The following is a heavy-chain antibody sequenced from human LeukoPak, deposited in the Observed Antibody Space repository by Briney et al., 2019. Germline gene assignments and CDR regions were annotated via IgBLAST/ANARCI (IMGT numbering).Heavy chain of an antibody. V-gene: IGHV4-38-2*02. J-gene: IGHJ4*01. D-gene: IGHD1-26*01. Sequence: SETLSLTCTVSGYSITSDYYWGWIRQSPGKGLEWIGSIYHSGVTYFNPSLKSRITLSIDTSKNQFSLQLSSVTAADTALYYCVRSGPYIKEGFDYWGQGTLVTVSS. CDR3: VRSGPYIKEGFDY. CDR2: IYHSGVT. CDR1: GYSITSDYY.